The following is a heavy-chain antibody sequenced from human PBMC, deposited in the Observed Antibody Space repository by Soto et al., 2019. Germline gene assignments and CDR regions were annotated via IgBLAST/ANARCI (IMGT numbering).Heavy chain of an antibody. D-gene: IGHD3-22*01. CDR2: INPSGGST. J-gene: IGHJ1*01. V-gene: IGHV1-46*01. CDR1: GYTFTSYF. CDR3: ARDRVESGYPEYFQH. Sequence: ASVKVSCKASGYTFTSYFMHWVRQAPGQGLEWMGIINPSGGSTSYAQKFQGRVTISRDNSKNTLYLQMNSLRAEDTAVYYCARDRVESGYPEYFQHWGQGTLVTVSS.